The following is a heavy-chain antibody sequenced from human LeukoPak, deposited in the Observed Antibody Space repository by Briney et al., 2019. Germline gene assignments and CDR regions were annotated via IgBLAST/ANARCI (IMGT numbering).Heavy chain of an antibody. J-gene: IGHJ6*03. Sequence: SETLSLTCAVYGGSFSGYYWTWIRQPPGKGLEWIGEINYSGSTNYNPSLKSRVTISVDTSKNQFSLKLSSVTAADTAVYYCARHGTRYYYYYMDVWGEGTTVTISS. D-gene: IGHD6-13*01. CDR2: INYSGST. V-gene: IGHV4-34*01. CDR3: ARHGTRYYYYYMDV. CDR1: GGSFSGYY.